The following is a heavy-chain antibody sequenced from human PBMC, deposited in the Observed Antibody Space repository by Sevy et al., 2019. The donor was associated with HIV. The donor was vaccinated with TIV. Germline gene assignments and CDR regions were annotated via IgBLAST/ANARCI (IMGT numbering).Heavy chain of an antibody. CDR2: ITGNGQKK. CDR3: AKEVYGGIAAAGTGEFDP. V-gene: IGHV3-9*01. CDR1: GFVFEDFA. Sequence: GGSLRLSCVGSGFVFEDFAVHWVRRSPGKGLEWVSGITGNGQKKFYEGSVKGRFSISRDNARKSLYLQMNSLRADDTALYYCAKEVYGGIAAAGTGEFDPWGQGTLVTVSS. D-gene: IGHD6-13*01. J-gene: IGHJ5*02.